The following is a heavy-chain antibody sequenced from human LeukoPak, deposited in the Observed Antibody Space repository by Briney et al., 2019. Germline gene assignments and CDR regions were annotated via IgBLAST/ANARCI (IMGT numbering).Heavy chain of an antibody. J-gene: IGHJ4*02. D-gene: IGHD6-19*01. CDR3: VGISSDWHGDFDY. CDR1: GFTFSSYA. CDR2: ISGSDGST. Sequence: PGGSLRLSCAASGFTFSSYAMSWVRQAPGKGLEWVSAISGSDGSTYYADSVKGRFTISRDNSKNTLDLQMNSLRAEDTAVYYCVGISSDWHGDFDYWGQGTLVTVSS. V-gene: IGHV3-23*01.